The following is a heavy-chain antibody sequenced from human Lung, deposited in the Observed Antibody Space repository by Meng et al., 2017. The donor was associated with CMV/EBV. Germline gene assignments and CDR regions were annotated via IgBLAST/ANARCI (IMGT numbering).Heavy chain of an antibody. CDR1: GFTFSSYW. V-gene: IGHV3-7*01. CDR3: ATVRYYYDSSGYPYY. CDR2: IKQDGSEK. Sequence: GGSLRLXCAASGFTFSSYWMSWVRQAPGKGLEWVANIKQDGSEKYYVDSVKGRFTISRDNAKNSLYLQMNSLRAEDTAVYYCATVRYYYDSSGYPYYWGQGTRDT. J-gene: IGHJ4*02. D-gene: IGHD3-22*01.